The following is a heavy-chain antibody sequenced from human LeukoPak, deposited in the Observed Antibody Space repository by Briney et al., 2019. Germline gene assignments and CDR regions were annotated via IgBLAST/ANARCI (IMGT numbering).Heavy chain of an antibody. J-gene: IGHJ6*04. D-gene: IGHD3-9*01. CDR2: IKAGNGNT. CDR1: GYTFTSYA. V-gene: IGHV1-3*01. Sequence: ASVKVSCKASGYTFTSYAMHWVRHAPGQRREWMGWIKAGNGNTKYSQKLQGRVTITRDTSASTAYMELSSMRTEDTAVYYCASGILTGYPKYYYYGLDVWGKGTTVTVSS. CDR3: ASGILTGYPKYYYYGLDV.